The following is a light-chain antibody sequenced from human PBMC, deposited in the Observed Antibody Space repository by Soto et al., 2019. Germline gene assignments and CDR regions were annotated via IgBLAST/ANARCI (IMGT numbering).Light chain of an antibody. CDR3: QSYDSSRSGYV. J-gene: IGLJ1*01. CDR1: SSNIGAGYD. V-gene: IGLV1-40*01. CDR2: GNS. Sequence: QSVLTQPPSVSGAPGQRVTISCTGSSSNIGAGYDVHWYQQLPGTAPKLLIYGNSNRPSGVPDRFSGSKSGTSAALAITGLQAEDEAEYYCQSYDSSRSGYVFGNGTKLTVL.